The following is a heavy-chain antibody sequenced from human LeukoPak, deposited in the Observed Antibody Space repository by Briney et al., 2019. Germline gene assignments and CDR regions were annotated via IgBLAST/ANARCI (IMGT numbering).Heavy chain of an antibody. J-gene: IGHJ6*02. V-gene: IGHV3-7*03. CDR3: GRGGGLDV. Sequence: GGSLRLSCAASGFTFSSYWMNWARQAPGKGLEWVASINHNGNVNYYVDSVKGRFTISRDNAKNSLYLQMSNLRAEDTAVYFCGRGGGLDVWGQGAAVTVSS. D-gene: IGHD3-16*01. CDR1: GFTFSSYW. CDR2: INHNGNVN.